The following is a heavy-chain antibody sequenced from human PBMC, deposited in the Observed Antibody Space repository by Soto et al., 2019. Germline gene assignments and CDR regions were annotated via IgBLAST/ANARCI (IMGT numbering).Heavy chain of an antibody. J-gene: IGHJ5*02. Sequence: SETLSLTCTVSGGSISSYYWSWIRQPPGKGLEWIGYIYYSGSTNYNPSLKSRVTISVDTSKNQFSLKLSSVTAADTAAYYCAKEKISTSCCNWFDPWGQGTLVTVSS. V-gene: IGHV4-59*01. D-gene: IGHD2-2*01. CDR2: IYYSGST. CDR3: AKEKISTSCCNWFDP. CDR1: GGSISSYY.